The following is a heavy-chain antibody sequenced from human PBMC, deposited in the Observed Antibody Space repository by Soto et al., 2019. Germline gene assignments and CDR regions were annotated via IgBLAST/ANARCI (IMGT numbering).Heavy chain of an antibody. D-gene: IGHD6-19*01. V-gene: IGHV1-69*13. Sequence: SVKVSCKASGGTFSSYAISWVRQAPGQGLEWMGGIIPIFGTANYAQKFQGRVTITADESTSTAYMELSSLRSEDTAVYYCAKCVSGWLRGVYRFDPWGQGTLVTVSS. J-gene: IGHJ5*02. CDR1: GGTFSSYA. CDR2: IIPIFGTA. CDR3: AKCVSGWLRGVYRFDP.